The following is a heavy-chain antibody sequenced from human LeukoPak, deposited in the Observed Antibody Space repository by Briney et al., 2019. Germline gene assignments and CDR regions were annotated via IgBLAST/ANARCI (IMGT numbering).Heavy chain of an antibody. CDR1: GYTFTSYC. CDR3: ARATRGYDSGRDFDY. V-gene: IGHV1-46*01. Sequence: ASVTVSCKASGYTFTSYCIHWVRQSPGQGLEWMAIINPSSGATRYAQKFQGRVTMTRDMSTSTVYMELSSLRSDDTAVYYCARATRGYDSGRDFDYWGQGTLVTVSS. D-gene: IGHD3-10*01. J-gene: IGHJ4*02. CDR2: INPSSGAT.